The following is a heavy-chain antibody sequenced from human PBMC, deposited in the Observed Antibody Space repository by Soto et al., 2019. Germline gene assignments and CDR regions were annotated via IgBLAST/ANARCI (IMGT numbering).Heavy chain of an antibody. D-gene: IGHD4-17*01. Sequence: TLSLTCTVSGGSISSYYWSWIRQPPGKGLEWLALIYWDDDKRYSPSLKDRLAISKDTSSNQVVLTITNMDPGDTATYFCAHAGDYDLLTFDHWGPGTLVTVS. CDR1: GGSISSYYW. V-gene: IGHV2-5*08. J-gene: IGHJ4*02. CDR2: IYWDDDK. CDR3: AHAGDYDLLTFDH.